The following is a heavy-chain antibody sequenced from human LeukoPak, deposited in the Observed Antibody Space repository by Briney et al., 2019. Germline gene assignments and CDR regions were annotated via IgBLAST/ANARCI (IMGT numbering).Heavy chain of an antibody. D-gene: IGHD2-2*01. CDR1: GYTFTSYG. V-gene: IGHV1-18*01. CDR3: ARDATLGYCSSTSCTDGRAGFDY. CDR2: ISAYNGNT. Sequence: ASVNVSCKASGYTFTSYGISWVRQAPGQGLEWMGWISAYNGNTNYAQKLQGRVTMTTDTSTSTAYMELRSLRSDDTVVYYCARDATLGYCSSTSCTDGRAGFDYWGQGTLVTVSS. J-gene: IGHJ4*02.